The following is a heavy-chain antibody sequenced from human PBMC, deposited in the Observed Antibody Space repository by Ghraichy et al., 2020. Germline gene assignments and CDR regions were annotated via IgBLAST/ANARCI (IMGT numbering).Heavy chain of an antibody. CDR1: GFTFSSYA. D-gene: IGHD2-15*01. J-gene: IGHJ3*02. V-gene: IGHV3-23*01. CDR2: ISGSGGST. CDR3: AKDPLGYCSGGSCYDRLGAFDI. Sequence: GESLNISCAASGFTFSSYAMSWVRQAPGKGLEWVSAISGSGGSTYYADSVKGRFTISRDNSKNTLYLQMNSLRAEDTAVYYCAKDPLGYCSGGSCYDRLGAFDIWGQGTMVTVSS.